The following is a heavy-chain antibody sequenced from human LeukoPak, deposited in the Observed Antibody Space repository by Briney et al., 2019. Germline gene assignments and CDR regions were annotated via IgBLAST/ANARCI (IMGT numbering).Heavy chain of an antibody. D-gene: IGHD2-15*01. CDR2: INHSGST. CDR3: ARGGYCSGGSCYWGYYFDY. CDR1: GGSFSGYY. V-gene: IGHV4-34*01. J-gene: IGHJ4*02. Sequence: SETLSLTCAVYGGSFSGYYWSWIRQPPGKGLEWIGEINHSGSTNYNPSLKSRVTISVDTSKNQFSLKLSSVTAADTAVYYCARGGYCSGGSCYWGYYFDYWGRGTLVTVSS.